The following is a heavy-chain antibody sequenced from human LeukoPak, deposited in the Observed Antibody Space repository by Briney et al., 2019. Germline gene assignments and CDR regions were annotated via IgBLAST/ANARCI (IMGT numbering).Heavy chain of an antibody. CDR1: GFTVSSNY. Sequence: YPGGSLRLSCAASGFTVSSNYMSWVRQAPGKGLEWVSIIYSDGRTYYADSVKGRFTISRDNSKNTLYLQMNSLRAEDTAVYYCARWTFGLYFDYWGQGTLVTVPS. CDR3: ARWTFGLYFDY. D-gene: IGHD3-16*01. CDR2: IYSDGRT. V-gene: IGHV3-53*01. J-gene: IGHJ4*02.